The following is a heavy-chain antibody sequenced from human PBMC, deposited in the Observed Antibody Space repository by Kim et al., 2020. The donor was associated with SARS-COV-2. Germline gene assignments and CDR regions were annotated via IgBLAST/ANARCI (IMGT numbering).Heavy chain of an antibody. CDR1: GGSISSYY. V-gene: IGHV4-59*13. J-gene: IGHJ4*02. Sequence: SETLSLTCTVSGGSISSYYWSWIRQPPGKGLEWIGYIYYSGSTNYNPSLKSRVTISVDTSKNQFSLKLSSVTAADTAVYYCARGGTEPWSLGANDYWGQGTLVTVSS. CDR3: ARGGTEPWSLGANDY. D-gene: IGHD2-8*02. CDR2: IYYSGST.